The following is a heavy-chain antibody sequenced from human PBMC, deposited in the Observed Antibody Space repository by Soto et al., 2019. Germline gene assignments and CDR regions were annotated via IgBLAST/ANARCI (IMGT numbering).Heavy chain of an antibody. Sequence: GESLKISCKGFGYSFTSYWIGWVGQMPGKGLEWMGIIYPGDSDTRYSPSFQGQVTISADKSISTAYLQWSSLRASDTAMYYCARQRAYGDRDAFDIWGQGTMVTVSS. CDR2: IYPGDSDT. D-gene: IGHD4-17*01. CDR3: ARQRAYGDRDAFDI. J-gene: IGHJ3*02. CDR1: GYSFTSYW. V-gene: IGHV5-51*01.